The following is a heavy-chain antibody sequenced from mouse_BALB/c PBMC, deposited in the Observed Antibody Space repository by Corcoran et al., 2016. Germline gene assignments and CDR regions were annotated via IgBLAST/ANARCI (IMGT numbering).Heavy chain of an antibody. CDR1: GYTFNDYN. J-gene: IGHJ2*01. D-gene: IGHD1-1*01. CDR2: INPRSGGT. V-gene: IGHV1-18*01. Sequence: EVLLQQSGHELVKPGASVKIPCKASGYTFNDYNMDWVRQSHGKSLEWIVDINPRSGGTIYNQTFKGKATLTVDKSSSTAYMELRSLTSEDTAVYYCARCGITTFDYWGQGTTVTVSS. CDR3: ARCGITTFDY.